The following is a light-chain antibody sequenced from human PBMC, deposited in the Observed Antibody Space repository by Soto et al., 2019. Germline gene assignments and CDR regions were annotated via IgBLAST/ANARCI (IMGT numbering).Light chain of an antibody. CDR2: DAS. V-gene: IGKV1-5*01. CDR3: QQYYSYWT. J-gene: IGKJ1*01. Sequence: DIQMTQSPSTLSASVGDTVTVTCRASQSIGRWLAWYQQKPGKAPKLLTFDASTLENGVPARFSGSRSGPEFSLTISSLQNDDFATYYCQQYYSYWTFGQGTKWIS. CDR1: QSIGRW.